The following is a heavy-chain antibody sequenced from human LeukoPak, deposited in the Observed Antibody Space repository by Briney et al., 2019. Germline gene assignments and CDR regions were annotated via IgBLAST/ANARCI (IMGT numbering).Heavy chain of an antibody. V-gene: IGHV3-30*18. J-gene: IGHJ3*01. Sequence: GGSLRLSCAASGFTFSSYGMHWVRQTPGKGLEWVALISFDGSIEYYVDSVKGRFTISRDNSKNTLFLQMNSLRPEDTAVYYCAKDSDIAVAGSDDALDVWGQGTMVTVSS. CDR3: AKDSDIAVAGSDDALDV. CDR1: GFTFSSYG. D-gene: IGHD6-19*01. CDR2: ISFDGSIE.